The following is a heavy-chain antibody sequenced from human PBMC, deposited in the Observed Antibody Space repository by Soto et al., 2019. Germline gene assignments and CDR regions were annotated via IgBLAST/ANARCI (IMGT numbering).Heavy chain of an antibody. Sequence: SQTLSLTCAISGDSVSSNSAAWNWIRQSPSRGLEWLGRTYYRSKWYNDYAVSVKSRITINPDTSKNQFSLQLNSVTPEDTAVYYCARAFIPSVGYCSSTSCLGWDYYYDMDVWGQGTTVTVSS. CDR1: GDSVSSNSAA. J-gene: IGHJ6*02. CDR3: ARAFIPSVGYCSSTSCLGWDYYYDMDV. CDR2: TYYRSKWYN. V-gene: IGHV6-1*01. D-gene: IGHD2-2*01.